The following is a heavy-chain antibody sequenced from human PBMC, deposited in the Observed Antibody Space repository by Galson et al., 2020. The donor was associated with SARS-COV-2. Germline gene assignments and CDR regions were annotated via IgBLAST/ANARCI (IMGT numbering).Heavy chain of an antibody. Sequence: TGGSLRLSCAASGFTFSSYGMHWVRQAPGKGLECVAVIWYDGSNKYYADSVKGRFTISRDNSKNTLYLQMNSLRAEDTAVYYCARGAGDYGDYKDAFDIWGQGTMVTVSS. J-gene: IGHJ3*02. D-gene: IGHD4-17*01. CDR3: ARGAGDYGDYKDAFDI. V-gene: IGHV3-33*01. CDR1: GFTFSSYG. CDR2: IWYDGSNK.